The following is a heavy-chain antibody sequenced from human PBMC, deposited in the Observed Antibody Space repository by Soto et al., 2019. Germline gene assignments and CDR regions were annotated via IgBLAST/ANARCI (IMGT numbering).Heavy chain of an antibody. J-gene: IGHJ5*02. V-gene: IGHV3-33*01. D-gene: IGHD3-16*01. CDR3: ARESFAGDAYKT. CDR1: GFTLSSFG. CDR2: IWYDGRDK. Sequence: QVQLVESGGGVVQPGRSLTLSCVASGFTLSSFGMHWIRQAPGKGLEWVAVIWYDGRDKFYADSVKGRFTISRDNFKNTVYLQVDSLTPEDTAVYYCARESFAGDAYKTWGQGTLVTVSS.